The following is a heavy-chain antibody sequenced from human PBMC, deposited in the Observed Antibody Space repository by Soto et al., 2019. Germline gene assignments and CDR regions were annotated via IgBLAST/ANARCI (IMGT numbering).Heavy chain of an antibody. V-gene: IGHV1-18*01. D-gene: IGHD3-22*01. CDR2: INGYNGNT. CDR1: GYTFTSYG. Sequence: QIQLVQSGAEVKKPGASVKVSCKASGYTFTSYGISWVRQAPGQGLEWMGWINGYNGNTNYAQKLQGRVTMTTDTSTTTAYMELRSLRSDDTAVYYCARVRGYHSSGYSPLWGQGTLVTVSS. CDR3: ARVRGYHSSGYSPL. J-gene: IGHJ4*02.